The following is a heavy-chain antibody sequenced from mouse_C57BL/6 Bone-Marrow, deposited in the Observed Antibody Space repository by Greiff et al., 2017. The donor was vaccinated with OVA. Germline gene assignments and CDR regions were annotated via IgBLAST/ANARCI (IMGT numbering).Heavy chain of an antibody. J-gene: IGHJ4*01. CDR2: IDPSDSYT. CDR3: ARRESYSNFYYYAMDY. V-gene: IGHV1-69*01. Sequence: QVQLQQPGAELVMPGASVKLSCKASGYTFTSYWMHWVKQRPGQGLEWIGEIDPSDSYTNYNQKFKGKSTLTVDKSSSTAYMQLSSLTSEDSAVYYCARRESYSNFYYYAMDYWGQGTSVTVSS. D-gene: IGHD2-5*01. CDR1: GYTFTSYW.